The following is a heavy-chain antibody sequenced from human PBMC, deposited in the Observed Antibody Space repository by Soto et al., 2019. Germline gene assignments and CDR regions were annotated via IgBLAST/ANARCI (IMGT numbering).Heavy chain of an antibody. CDR3: ARDLYDFMTYPYGMDV. J-gene: IGHJ6*02. Sequence: SETLSLTCTVSGGSISSGGYYWSWIRQHPGKGLEWIGYIYYSGSTYYNPSLKSRVTISVDTSKNQFSLKLSSVTAADTAVYYCARDLYDFMTYPYGMDVWGQGTTVTVSS. V-gene: IGHV4-31*03. D-gene: IGHD3-3*01. CDR1: GGSISSGGYY. CDR2: IYYSGST.